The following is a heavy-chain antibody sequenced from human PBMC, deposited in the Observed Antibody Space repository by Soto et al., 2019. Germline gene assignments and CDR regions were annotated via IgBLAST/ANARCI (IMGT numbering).Heavy chain of an antibody. CDR3: ARGAADFWSGYLLPADY. CDR2: IYYSGST. CDR1: GGSISSGGYY. Sequence: QVQLQESGPGLVKPSQTLSLTCTVSGGSISSGGYYWSWIRQHPGKGLEWIGYIYYSGSTYYNPSLKSRVTISVDTSKNQFSLKLSSVTTADTAVYYCARGAADFWSGYLLPADYWGQGTLVTVSS. D-gene: IGHD3-3*01. J-gene: IGHJ4*02. V-gene: IGHV4-31*03.